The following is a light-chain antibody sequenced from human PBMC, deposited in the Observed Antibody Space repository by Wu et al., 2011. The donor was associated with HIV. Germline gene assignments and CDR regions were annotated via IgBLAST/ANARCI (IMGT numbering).Light chain of an antibody. Sequence: RATLSCRASQSVSGYLAWYQQKSGQGPRLLIHDASNRATGIPARFSGSGSGTDFTLTISSLEPEDFAVYYCQQGSNWPLTFGQGTRLEI. J-gene: IGKJ5*01. CDR1: QSVSGY. CDR3: QQGSNWPLT. V-gene: IGKV3-11*01. CDR2: DAS.